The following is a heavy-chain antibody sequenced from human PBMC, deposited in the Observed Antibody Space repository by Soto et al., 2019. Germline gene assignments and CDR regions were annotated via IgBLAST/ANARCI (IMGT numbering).Heavy chain of an antibody. D-gene: IGHD1-1*01. J-gene: IGHJ6*02. CDR2: INHRGSL. Sequence: WTWIRHRPGEGLEWFGYINHRGSLYYNPSLKSRVSMSVDTSKNQFSLNLSSVTAADTAVYYCARELPQRQGRNMDVWGQVTTVTVSS. V-gene: IGHV4-31*02. CDR3: ARELPQRQGRNMDV.